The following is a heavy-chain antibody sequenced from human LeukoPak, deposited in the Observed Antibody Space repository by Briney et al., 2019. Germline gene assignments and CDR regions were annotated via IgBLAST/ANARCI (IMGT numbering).Heavy chain of an antibody. V-gene: IGHV1-2*02. D-gene: IGHD3-3*01. Sequence: ASVKVSCKASGYTFSDYYMHWVRQAPGQGLEWMGWINPKSGGTKYAQKFQGRVTMTRDTSISTAYMELSRLRSDDTAVYYCARVLTTIFGVVSDAFDIWGQGTMVTVSS. J-gene: IGHJ3*02. CDR3: ARVLTTIFGVVSDAFDI. CDR1: GYTFSDYY. CDR2: INPKSGGT.